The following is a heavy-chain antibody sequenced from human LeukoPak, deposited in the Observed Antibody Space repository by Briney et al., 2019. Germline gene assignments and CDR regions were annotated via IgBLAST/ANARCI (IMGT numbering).Heavy chain of an antibody. CDR2: ISNSGSTI. CDR1: GFTFSDYY. V-gene: IGHV3-11*01. CDR3: AKGLPATLLDY. J-gene: IGHJ4*02. D-gene: IGHD2-2*01. Sequence: GGSLRLSCAASGFTFSDYYMSWIRQAPGKGLEWVSYISNSGSTIYYADSVKGRFTISRDNAKNSLYLQMNSLRAEDTAVYYCAKGLPATLLDYWGQGTLVPVSS.